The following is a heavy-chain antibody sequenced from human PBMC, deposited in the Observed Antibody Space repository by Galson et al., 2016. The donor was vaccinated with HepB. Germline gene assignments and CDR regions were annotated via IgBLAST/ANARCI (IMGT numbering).Heavy chain of an antibody. J-gene: IGHJ4*02. CDR3: AKDLAIGLRGEFDY. CDR2: ISGSGGST. CDR1: GFTFSSYA. D-gene: IGHD3-16*01. Sequence: SLRLSCAASGFTFSSYAMSWVRQAPGKGLEWVSAISGSGGSTYSADSVKGRFTISRDNSKNTLYLQMNSLRAEDTAVYYCAKDLAIGLRGEFDYWGQGTLVTVSS. V-gene: IGHV3-23*01.